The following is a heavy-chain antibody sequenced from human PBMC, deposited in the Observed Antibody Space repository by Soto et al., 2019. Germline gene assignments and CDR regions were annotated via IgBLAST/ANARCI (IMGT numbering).Heavy chain of an antibody. V-gene: IGHV4-39*01. Sequence: QLQLQESGPGLVKPSETLSLTCTVSGDSIISSSYYWGWIRQPPGKGLEWVGNIYYSGTTYYNPSLKSRVTVSVDTSKNQFSLRLSSVTAAGTAVYYCARRSSYWSRNWFDPWGHGALVTVSP. D-gene: IGHD6-13*01. CDR1: GDSIISSSYY. J-gene: IGHJ5*02. CDR3: ARRSSYWSRNWFDP. CDR2: IYYSGTT.